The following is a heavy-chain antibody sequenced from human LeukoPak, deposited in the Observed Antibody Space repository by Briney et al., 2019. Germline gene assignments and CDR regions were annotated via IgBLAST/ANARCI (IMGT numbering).Heavy chain of an antibody. CDR2: IYYSVST. CDR1: GGSISSYY. V-gene: IGHV4-59*01. CDR3: ARGRQMATISP. D-gene: IGHD5-12*01. Sequence: SETLSLTCTVSGGSISSYYWSWIRQPPGKGLEWIGYIYYSVSTNYNPSLKSRVTISVDTSKNQFSLKLSSVTAADTAVYYCARGRQMATISPWGQGTLVTVSS. J-gene: IGHJ4*02.